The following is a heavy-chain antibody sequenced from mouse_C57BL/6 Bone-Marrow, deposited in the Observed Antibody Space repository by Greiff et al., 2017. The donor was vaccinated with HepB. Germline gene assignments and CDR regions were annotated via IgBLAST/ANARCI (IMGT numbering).Heavy chain of an antibody. CDR1: GYAFSSYW. D-gene: IGHD1-1*01. CDR3: ARTTFTTGWGDY. V-gene: IGHV1-80*01. CDR2: IYPGDGDT. Sequence: QVQLQQSGAELVKPGASVKISCKASGYAFSSYWMNWVKQRPGKGLEWIGQIYPGDGDTNYNGKFKGKATLTADKSSSTAYMQLSSLTSEDSAVYFCARTTFTTGWGDYWGQGTSVTVSS. J-gene: IGHJ4*01.